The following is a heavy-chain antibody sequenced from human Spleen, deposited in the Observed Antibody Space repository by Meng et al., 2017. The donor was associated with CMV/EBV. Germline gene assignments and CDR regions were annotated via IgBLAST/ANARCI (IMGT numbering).Heavy chain of an antibody. D-gene: IGHD3-10*01. CDR1: GGSVSSGSHY. J-gene: IGHJ5*02. V-gene: IGHV4-61*01. CDR3: ARGRGPNWFDP. CDR2: IYYSGST. Sequence: SETLSLTCTVSGGSVSSGSHYWSWIRQPPGKGLEWIGYIYYSGSTNYNPSLKSRVTISVDTSKNQFSLKLSSVTAADTAVYYCARGRGPNWFDPWGQGTLVTVSS.